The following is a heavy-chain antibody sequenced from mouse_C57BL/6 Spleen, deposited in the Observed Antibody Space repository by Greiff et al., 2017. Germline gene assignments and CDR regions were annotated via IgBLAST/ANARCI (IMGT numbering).Heavy chain of an antibody. CDR2: IDPENGDT. CDR1: GFNIKDDY. CDR3: TTKGNLFAD. Sequence: EVQLQQSGAELVRPGASVKLSCTASGFNIKDDYMHWVQQRPEQGLEWIGWIDPENGDTEYASKFQGKATITAETSSNTAYLQLSSLTSEDTAVYDGTTKGNLFADWGQGTLVTVSA. V-gene: IGHV14-4*01. J-gene: IGHJ3*01.